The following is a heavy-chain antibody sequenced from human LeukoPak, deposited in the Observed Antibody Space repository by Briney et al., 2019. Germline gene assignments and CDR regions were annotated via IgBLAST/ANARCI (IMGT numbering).Heavy chain of an antibody. D-gene: IGHD5-18*01. CDR1: GYSFTNYW. V-gene: IGHV5-10-1*01. CDR2: IDPSGSYT. CDR3: ARSLGYSYGYGDY. J-gene: IGHJ4*02. Sequence: GESLKISCKGSGYSFTNYWISWVRQMPGKGLEWMGRIDPSGSYTNYSPSFRGHVTISVDKSINTAYLQWSSLTASDTAMFYCARSLGYSYGYGDYWGQGTLVTVSS.